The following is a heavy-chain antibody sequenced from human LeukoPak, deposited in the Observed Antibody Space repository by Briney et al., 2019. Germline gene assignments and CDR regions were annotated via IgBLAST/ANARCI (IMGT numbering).Heavy chain of an antibody. CDR3: VKDYQVGNSPAFGDF. V-gene: IGHV3-23*01. D-gene: IGHD1-26*01. CDR1: GFTFRSHA. Sequence: GGSLRLSCAASGFTFRSHAMSWVRQAPGKGLQFVSGLIENGATTYYADSVKGRFTISRDNSRSTVYLQMTSLRAEDTAVYYCVKDYQVGNSPAFGDFWGQGTLVTVSS. CDR2: LIENGATT. J-gene: IGHJ4*02.